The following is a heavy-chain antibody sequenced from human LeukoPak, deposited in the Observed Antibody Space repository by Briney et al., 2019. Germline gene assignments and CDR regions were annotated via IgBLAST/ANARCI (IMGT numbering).Heavy chain of an antibody. Sequence: GGSLRLSCAASGFTFSSYWMSWVRQAPGKGLEWVANIKQDGSEKYYVDSVKGRFAISRDNAKNSLYLQMNSLRAEDTAVYYCARGSLTGDDDYWGQGTLVTVSS. CDR1: GFTFSSYW. CDR3: ARGSLTGDDDY. V-gene: IGHV3-7*01. J-gene: IGHJ4*02. CDR2: IKQDGSEK. D-gene: IGHD7-27*01.